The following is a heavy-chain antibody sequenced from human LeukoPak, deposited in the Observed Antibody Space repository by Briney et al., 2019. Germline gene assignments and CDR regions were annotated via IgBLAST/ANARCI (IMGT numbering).Heavy chain of an antibody. J-gene: IGHJ4*02. D-gene: IGHD2-15*01. CDR1: GYTFTINH. V-gene: IGHV1-46*01. Sequence: GASVKVSCKASGYTFTINHIHWVRQAPGQGLEWMGVINPSGDSTTYAQNFQGRVTMTRDTSTSTVYMDLSSLRSEDTAVYYCAKNTEPATPLPNYFAYWGQGTLVTVS. CDR2: INPSGDST. CDR3: AKNTEPATPLPNYFAY.